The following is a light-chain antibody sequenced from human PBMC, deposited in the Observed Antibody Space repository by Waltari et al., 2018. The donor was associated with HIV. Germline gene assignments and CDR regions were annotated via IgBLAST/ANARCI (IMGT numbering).Light chain of an antibody. CDR3: QQDNRWPRT. J-gene: IGKJ4*02. CDR1: ENINTN. V-gene: IGKV3-15*01. Sequence: EIVMTQSPATLSLSPGERGTLSCRASENINTNLAWYQLKPGQAPRLLISGASTRATGIPARFSGSGSGTDFTLNIGSLQSEDFAVYYCQQDNRWPRTFGRGTKVEI. CDR2: GAS.